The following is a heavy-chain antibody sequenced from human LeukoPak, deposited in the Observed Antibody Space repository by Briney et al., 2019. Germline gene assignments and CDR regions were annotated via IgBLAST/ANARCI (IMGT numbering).Heavy chain of an antibody. D-gene: IGHD6-19*01. V-gene: IGHV1-2*02. CDR3: ARGVGYSSGWYVLYYYYMDV. Sequence: GASVKVSCKASGYTFTGYYMHWVRQAPGQGLEWMGWINPNSGGTNYAQKFQGRVTMTRDTSISTAYMELSRLRSDDTAVYYCARGVGYSSGWYVLYYYYMDVWGKGTTVTVSS. CDR2: INPNSGGT. J-gene: IGHJ6*03. CDR1: GYTFTGYY.